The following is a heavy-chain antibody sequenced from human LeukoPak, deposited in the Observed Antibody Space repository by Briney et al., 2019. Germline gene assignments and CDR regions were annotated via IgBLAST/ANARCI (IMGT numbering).Heavy chain of an antibody. V-gene: IGHV4-61*02. CDR2: IYTSGST. Sequence: SQTLSLTCTVSGGSISSGSYYWSWIRQPAGKGLEWIGRIYTSGSTNYNPSLKSRVTISVDTSKNQFSLKLSSVTAADTAVYYCARDLSAVWEPNALDIWGQGTMVTVSS. CDR3: ARDLSAVWEPNALDI. J-gene: IGHJ3*02. D-gene: IGHD1-26*01. CDR1: GGSISSGSYY.